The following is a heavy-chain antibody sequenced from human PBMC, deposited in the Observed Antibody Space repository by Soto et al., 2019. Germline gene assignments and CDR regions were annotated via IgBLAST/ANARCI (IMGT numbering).Heavy chain of an antibody. CDR2: INHSGTT. V-gene: IGHV4-34*01. D-gene: IGHD1-1*01. CDR3: ARGWRFDP. J-gene: IGHJ5*02. Sequence: TETRSLTSCVYGGSFIGYHWNWIRQSPEQGLEWIWEINHSGTTKYNPSLESRINLSVDTSKKQFSLKMFSVAAADTVIYYCARGWRFDPWGQGTQVTVSS. CDR1: GGSFIGYH.